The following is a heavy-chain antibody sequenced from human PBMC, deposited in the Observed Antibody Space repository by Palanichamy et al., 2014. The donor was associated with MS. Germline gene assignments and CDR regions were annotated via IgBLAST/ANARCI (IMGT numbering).Heavy chain of an antibody. D-gene: IGHD2-15*01. V-gene: IGHV3-15*01. CDR3: TTAGACSGGSCYFVYDAFDI. CDR1: GFTFSNAW. Sequence: EVQLVESGGGLVKPGGSLRLSCAASGFTFSNAWMTWVRQAPGKGLEWVGRIKSKTDGGTTDYAAPVTGRFTISRDDSKDTLYLQMNSLKTEDTAVYYCTTAGACSGGSCYFVYDAFDIWGQGTRVTVSS. J-gene: IGHJ3*02. CDR2: IKSKTDGGTT.